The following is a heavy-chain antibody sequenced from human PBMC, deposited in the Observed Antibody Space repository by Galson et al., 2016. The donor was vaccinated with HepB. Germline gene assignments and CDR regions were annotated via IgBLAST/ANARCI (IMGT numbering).Heavy chain of an antibody. CDR2: IYYSGRT. Sequence: ETLSLTCTVSGASISGYYLSWLRQPPGKGLEWIGYIYYSGRTNYNPSFKSRVTISVDTPKNQFSLKLSSVTAADTAVYYCARDDSGGWYGFHYGMDVWGQGTAVTVSS. J-gene: IGHJ6*02. D-gene: IGHD6-19*01. CDR3: ARDDSGGWYGFHYGMDV. V-gene: IGHV4-59*01. CDR1: GASISGYY.